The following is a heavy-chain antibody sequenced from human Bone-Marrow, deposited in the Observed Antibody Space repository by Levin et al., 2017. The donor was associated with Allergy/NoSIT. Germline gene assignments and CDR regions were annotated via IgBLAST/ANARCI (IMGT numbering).Heavy chain of an antibody. CDR1: GYTFTTYY. V-gene: IGHV1-46*01. Sequence: ASVKVSCKASGYTFTTYYIHWVRQAPGQGLEWMGFINPSGGSTSYAQKFQGRVTMTRDTLMNTVYMELSSLRSEDTAVYYCARNRDSGLDYWGQGTLVTVSS. CDR2: INPSGGST. CDR3: ARNRDSGLDY. J-gene: IGHJ4*02. D-gene: IGHD1-14*01.